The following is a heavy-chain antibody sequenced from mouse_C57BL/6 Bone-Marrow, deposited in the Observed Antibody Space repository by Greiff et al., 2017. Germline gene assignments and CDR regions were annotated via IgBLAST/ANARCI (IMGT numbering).Heavy chain of an antibody. D-gene: IGHD2-4*01. CDR2: IRSKSSNDAT. CDR1: GFTFNTYA. Sequence: GGGLVQPKGSLKLSCAASGFTFNTYAMHWVRQAPGKGLEWVARIRSKSSNDATYYADSVKDRFTISRDDSQSLLYLQMNNLTTEDPAMYYCVRDTYDYDDGGFDYWGQGTTLTVSS. J-gene: IGHJ2*01. CDR3: VRDTYDYDDGGFDY. V-gene: IGHV10-3*01.